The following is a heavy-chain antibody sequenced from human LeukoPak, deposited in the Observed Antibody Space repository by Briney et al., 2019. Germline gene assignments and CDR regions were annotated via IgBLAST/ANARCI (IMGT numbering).Heavy chain of an antibody. Sequence: PSETLSLTCTVSGGSISSRSYYWGWIRQPPGKGLEWIGSVYYSGSTYYNPSLKSRVTISVDTSKNQFSLKLSSVTAADTAVYYCARSGSSSGYLFDYWGQGTLVTVSP. J-gene: IGHJ4*02. V-gene: IGHV4-39*01. CDR2: VYYSGST. CDR3: ARSGSSSGYLFDY. CDR1: GGSISSRSYY. D-gene: IGHD3-22*01.